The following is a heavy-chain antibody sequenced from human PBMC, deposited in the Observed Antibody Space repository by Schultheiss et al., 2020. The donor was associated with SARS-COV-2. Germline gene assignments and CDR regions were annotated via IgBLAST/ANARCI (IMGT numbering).Heavy chain of an antibody. CDR2: ISYDGSNK. CDR1: GFTFSSYA. Sequence: GGSLRLSCAASGFTFSSYAMHWVRQAPGKGLEWVAVISYDGSNKYYADSVKGRFTISRDNAKNSLYLQMNSLRAEDTAVYYCAKDMRGLRSYYYYGMDVWGQGTTVTVSS. J-gene: IGHJ6*02. D-gene: IGHD4-17*01. CDR3: AKDMRGLRSYYYYGMDV. V-gene: IGHV3-30-3*01.